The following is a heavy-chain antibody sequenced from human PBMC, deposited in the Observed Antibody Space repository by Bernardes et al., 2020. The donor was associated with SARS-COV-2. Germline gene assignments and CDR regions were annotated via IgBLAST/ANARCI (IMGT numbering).Heavy chain of an antibody. D-gene: IGHD1-26*01. CDR1: GFTFISYD. CDR2: ISKSASTI. J-gene: IGHJ4*02. Sequence: SLRLSRAASGFTFISYDMNWVRHAPVKGLECISYISKSASTIYYADSVKGRFTISRDNAKNSLSLQMNSLRAEDTAVYYCARDGMRAWDFDSWGQGTLVTVSS. V-gene: IGHV3-48*03. CDR3: ARDGMRAWDFDS.